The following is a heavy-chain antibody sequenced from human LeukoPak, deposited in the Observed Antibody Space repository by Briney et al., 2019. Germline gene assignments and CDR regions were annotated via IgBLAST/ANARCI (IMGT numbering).Heavy chain of an antibody. CDR1: GGSINNGGYY. D-gene: IGHD5-12*01. CDR2: IYYSGSS. CDR3: ARDPIGRRGGSGYDRPFHFDY. J-gene: IGHJ4*02. Sequence: SETLSLTCTVSGGSINNGGYYWSWIRQHPGKGLEWIGYIYYSGSSYYNPSLRSRVTISVDTSKNQFSLKLSSVTAADTAVYYCARDPIGRRGGSGYDRPFHFDYWGQGTLVTVSS. V-gene: IGHV4-31*03.